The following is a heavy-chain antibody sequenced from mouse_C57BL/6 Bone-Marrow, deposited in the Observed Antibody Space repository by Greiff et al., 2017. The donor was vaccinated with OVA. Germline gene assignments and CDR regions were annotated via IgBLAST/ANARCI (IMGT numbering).Heavy chain of an antibody. CDR3: ARYNY. CDR2: IDPSDSYT. Sequence: QVQLQQPGAELVKPGASVKLSCKASGYTFTSYWMQWVEQRPGQGLEWIGEIDPSDSYTNYNQKFKGKATLTVDTSSSTAYMQLSSLTSEDSAVYYCARYNYWGQGTTLTVSS. CDR1: GYTFTSYW. J-gene: IGHJ2*01. V-gene: IGHV1-50*01.